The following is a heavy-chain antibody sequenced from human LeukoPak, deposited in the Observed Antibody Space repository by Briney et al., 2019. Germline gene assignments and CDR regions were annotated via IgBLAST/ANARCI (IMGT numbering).Heavy chain of an antibody. CDR3: ARVEEGAPGY. V-gene: IGHV4-59*01. CDR1: GGSISSYY. CDR2: IYYSGST. J-gene: IGHJ4*02. Sequence: PSETLSLTCTVSGGSISSYYWSWIRQPPGKGLEWIGYIYYSGSTNYNPSLKSRVTISVDTSENQFSLKLSSVTAADTAVYYCARVEEGAPGYWGQGTLVTVSS. D-gene: IGHD1-26*01.